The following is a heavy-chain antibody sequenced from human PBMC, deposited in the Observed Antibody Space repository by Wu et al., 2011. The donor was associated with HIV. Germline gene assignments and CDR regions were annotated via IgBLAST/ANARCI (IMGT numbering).Heavy chain of an antibody. CDR1: GDSLTKYA. Sequence: QVLLVQSGAEVKKPGSSVKVSCKASGDSLTKYAFSWVRQAPGQGLEWMGGIIPNSGTTNYARKFQGRFTVTADTSTTTVHMELRSLRSEDTAVYYCARGSVGMLLWGQGTLVTVSS. CDR3: ARGSVGMLL. D-gene: IGHD1-1*01. CDR2: IIPNSGTT. V-gene: IGHV1-69*14. J-gene: IGHJ4*02.